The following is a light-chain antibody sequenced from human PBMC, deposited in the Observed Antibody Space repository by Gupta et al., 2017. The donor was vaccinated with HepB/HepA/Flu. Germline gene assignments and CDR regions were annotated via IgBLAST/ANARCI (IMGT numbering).Light chain of an antibody. CDR2: EGS. J-gene: IGKJ1*01. CDR1: ESRLHSHATTY. Sequence: VMTQSPLSGPVTLVQSASSSCTSSESRLHSHATTYANWLQQSPGQPPRLLIYEGSKPASGVPDRFSSSASGAVFTLEISLVAAEDVGVYYCRQDEHFPGTFGPGTRVDIK. CDR3: RQDEHFPGT. V-gene: IGKV2-24*01.